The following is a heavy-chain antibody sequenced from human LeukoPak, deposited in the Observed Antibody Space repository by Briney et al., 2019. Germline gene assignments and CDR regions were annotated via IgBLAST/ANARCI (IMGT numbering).Heavy chain of an antibody. Sequence: GGPLRLSCAASGFTFSSYSMNWVRQAPGKGLEWVAIIWYDGSSKYYADSVKGRFTISRDNSKNTLSLQMNSLRAEDTAVYFCARDPSLRVTLDYWGQGTLVTVSS. J-gene: IGHJ4*02. CDR3: ARDPSLRVTLDY. CDR1: GFTFSSYS. V-gene: IGHV3-33*08. D-gene: IGHD4-4*01. CDR2: IWYDGSSK.